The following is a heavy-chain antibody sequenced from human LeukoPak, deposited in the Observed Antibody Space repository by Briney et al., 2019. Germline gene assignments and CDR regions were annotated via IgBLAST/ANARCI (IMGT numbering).Heavy chain of an antibody. D-gene: IGHD5-24*01. Sequence: APVKVSCKASGGTFSSYAISWVRQAPGQGLEWMGRIIPILGIANYAQKFQGRVTITADKSTSTAYMELSSLRSEDTAVYYCAREDGEMATSYFDYWGQGTLVTVSS. CDR2: IIPILGIA. CDR1: GGTFSSYA. CDR3: AREDGEMATSYFDY. V-gene: IGHV1-69*04. J-gene: IGHJ4*02.